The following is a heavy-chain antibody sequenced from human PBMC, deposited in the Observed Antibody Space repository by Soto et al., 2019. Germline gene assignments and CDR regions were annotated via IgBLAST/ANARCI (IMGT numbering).Heavy chain of an antibody. CDR1: GFTFSSYW. Sequence: GGSLRLSCAASGFTFSSYWMSWVRQAPGKGLEWVANIKQDGSERYYVDSVKGRFIISRDNVKNSLYLQMNSLRAEDTAVYYCASMTAVREANRFDPWGQGTLVTVSS. CDR3: ASMTAVREANRFDP. V-gene: IGHV3-7*01. J-gene: IGHJ5*02. CDR2: IKQDGSER. D-gene: IGHD2-2*01.